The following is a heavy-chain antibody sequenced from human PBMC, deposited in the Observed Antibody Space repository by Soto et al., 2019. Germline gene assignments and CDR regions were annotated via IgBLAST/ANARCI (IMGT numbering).Heavy chain of an antibody. V-gene: IGHV4-59*01. CDR3: ARVVDSSGYSYYFDY. Sequence: SETLSLTCTVSGGSISSYYWSWIRQPPGKGLEWIGYIYYSGSTNYNPSLKSRVTISVDTSKNQFSLKLSSVTAADTAVYYCARVVDSSGYSYYFDYWGQGTLVTVSS. CDR1: GGSISSYY. J-gene: IGHJ4*02. D-gene: IGHD3-22*01. CDR2: IYYSGST.